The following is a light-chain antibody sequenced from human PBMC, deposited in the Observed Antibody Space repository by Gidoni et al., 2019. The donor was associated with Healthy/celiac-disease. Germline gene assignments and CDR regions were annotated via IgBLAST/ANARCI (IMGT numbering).Light chain of an antibody. CDR1: QSISSY. J-gene: IGKJ1*01. CDR2: AAS. Sequence: DIQMPQSPSSLSASVGDRVTITCRASQSISSYLNWYQQKPGKAPKLLIYAASSLQSGVPSRFSGSGSGTDFTLTISSLQPEDFATCYCQQSYSTPWTFXXXTKVEIK. V-gene: IGKV1-39*01. CDR3: QQSYSTPWT.